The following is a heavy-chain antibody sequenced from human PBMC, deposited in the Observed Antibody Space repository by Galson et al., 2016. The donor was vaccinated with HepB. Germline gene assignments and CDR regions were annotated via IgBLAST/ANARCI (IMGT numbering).Heavy chain of an antibody. D-gene: IGHD6-13*01. V-gene: IGHV3-11*06. J-gene: IGHJ5*02. CDR2: ISNSSSLT. CDR1: GFTFSDYY. Sequence: SLRLSCAASGFTFSDYYMSWIRQAPGKGLEWVSYISNSSSLTNYADSVKGRFTISRDNAKKSLYLQMNSLRDEDTAVYYCARASSSWSNYFDPWGQGTLVSVSS. CDR3: ARASSSWSNYFDP.